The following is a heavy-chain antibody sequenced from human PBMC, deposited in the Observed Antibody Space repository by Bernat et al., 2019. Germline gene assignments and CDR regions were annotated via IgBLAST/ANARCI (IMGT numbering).Heavy chain of an antibody. CDR2: IKSKTDGGTT. V-gene: IGHV3-15*01. CDR3: TTEGPFY. CDR1: GFTFSNAW. Sequence: EVQLVESGGGLVKPGGSLRLSCAASGFTFSNAWMSWVRQAPGKGLEWVVRIKSKTDGGTTDYATPVKGRYTISRDDSKNTLYLQMNSLKTEDTAVYYCTTEGPFYWGQGTLVTVSS. J-gene: IGHJ4*02.